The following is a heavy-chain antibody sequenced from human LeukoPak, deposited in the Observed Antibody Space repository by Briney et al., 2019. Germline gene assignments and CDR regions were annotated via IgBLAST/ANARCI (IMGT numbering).Heavy chain of an antibody. CDR1: GFTFSSYW. V-gene: IGHV3-7*01. CDR2: IKQDGSGK. J-gene: IGHJ4*02. Sequence: GGSLRLSCVASGFTFSSYWMSWVRQAPGKGLEWVANIKQDGSGKYYVDSVKGRFTISRDNAKNSLYLQMNSLRAEDTAVYYCARVELLWFGELLYQDYWGQGTLVTVSS. D-gene: IGHD3-10*01. CDR3: ARVELLWFGELLYQDY.